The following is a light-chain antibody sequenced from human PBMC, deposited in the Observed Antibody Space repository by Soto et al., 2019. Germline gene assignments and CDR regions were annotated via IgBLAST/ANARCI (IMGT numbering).Light chain of an antibody. Sequence: QSALTQPPSASGSPGQSVSISCTGTSSDIGAYNFVSWYQQHPGKAPRLMIYGVSKRPSGVPDRFSGSKSGNTASLNVSGLQAEDEADYYCSSYAGSNSYVVFGGGTKLTVL. CDR2: GVS. V-gene: IGLV2-8*01. CDR3: SSYAGSNSYVV. J-gene: IGLJ2*01. CDR1: SSDIGAYNF.